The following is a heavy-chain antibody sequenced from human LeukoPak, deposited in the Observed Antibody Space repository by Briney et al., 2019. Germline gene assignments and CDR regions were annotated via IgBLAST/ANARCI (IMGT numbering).Heavy chain of an antibody. Sequence: SETLSLTCAVYGGSFSGYYWSWIRQPPGKGLEWIGEINHSGSTNYNPSLKSRVTISVDTSKNQFSLKLGSVTAADTAVYYCARRRGDYGDYVSMGYDYWGQGTLVTVSS. V-gene: IGHV4-34*01. CDR1: GGSFSGYY. CDR3: ARRRGDYGDYVSMGYDY. CDR2: INHSGST. D-gene: IGHD4-17*01. J-gene: IGHJ4*02.